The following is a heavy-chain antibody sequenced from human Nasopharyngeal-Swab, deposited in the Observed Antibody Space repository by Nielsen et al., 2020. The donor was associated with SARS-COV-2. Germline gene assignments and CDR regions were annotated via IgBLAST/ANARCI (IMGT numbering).Heavy chain of an antibody. CDR2: ISSSSSYI. J-gene: IGHJ4*02. CDR1: GFTFSSYS. D-gene: IGHD6-19*01. CDR3: ARGSVAGGL. Sequence: GESLKISCAASGFTFSSYSMNWVRQAPGKGLEWVSSISSSSSYIYYADSVKGRFTISRDNAKNSLYLQMNSLRAEDTAAYYCARGSVAGGLWGQGTLVTVSS. V-gene: IGHV3-21*01.